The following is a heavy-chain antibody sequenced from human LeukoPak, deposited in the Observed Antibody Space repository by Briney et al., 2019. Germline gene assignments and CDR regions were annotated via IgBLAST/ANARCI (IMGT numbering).Heavy chain of an antibody. CDR3: ARESITMIVVVTNYFDY. CDR1: GFTFSSYW. V-gene: IGHV3-7*01. J-gene: IGHJ4*02. Sequence: GGSLRLSCAASGFTFSSYWTSWVRQAPGKGLEWVANIKQDGSEKYYVDSVKGRFTISRDNAKNSLYLQMNSLRAEDTAVYYCARESITMIVVVTNYFDYWGQGTLVTVSS. D-gene: IGHD3-22*01. CDR2: IKQDGSEK.